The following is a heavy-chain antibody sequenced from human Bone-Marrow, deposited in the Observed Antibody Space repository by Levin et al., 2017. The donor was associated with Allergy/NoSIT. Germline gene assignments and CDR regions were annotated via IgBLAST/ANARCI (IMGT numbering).Heavy chain of an antibody. V-gene: IGHV4-59*01. CDR1: GGSISPYY. Sequence: SETLSLTCTVSGGSISPYYWTWIRQPPGKGLEWIGYFYYNGNTNYNPSLKGRVTISLDTSANQLSLTLTSVTAADTAVYYCARDGYGSSYLDSWGQGTLVNVSS. J-gene: IGHJ4*02. D-gene: IGHD5-12*01. CDR2: FYYNGNT. CDR3: ARDGYGSSYLDS.